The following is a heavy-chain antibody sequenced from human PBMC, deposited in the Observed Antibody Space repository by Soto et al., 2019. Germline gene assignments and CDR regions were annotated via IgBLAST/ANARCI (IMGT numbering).Heavy chain of an antibody. J-gene: IGHJ4*02. D-gene: IGHD3-16*02. CDR1: GGSISSYY. Sequence: SETLSLTCTVSGGSISSYYWSWIRQPPGKGLEWIGYIYYSGSTNYNPSLKSRVTISVDTSKNQFSLKLSSVTAADTAVYYCARAKYDYIWGSYRLYYFDYWGQGTLVTVSS. CDR3: ARAKYDYIWGSYRLYYFDY. V-gene: IGHV4-59*01. CDR2: IYYSGST.